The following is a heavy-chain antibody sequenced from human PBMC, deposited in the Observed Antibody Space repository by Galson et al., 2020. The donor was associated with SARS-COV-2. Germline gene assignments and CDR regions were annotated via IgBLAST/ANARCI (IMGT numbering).Heavy chain of an antibody. D-gene: IGHD3-22*01. J-gene: IGHJ3*02. CDR3: SARYYYETSAHFYLCAFDI. CDR1: GFTIDDYT. CDR2: ISWDGERT. Sequence: GGSLRLSCAASGFTIDDYTMHWVRQAPGKGLEWVALISWDGERTFYADSVEGRFTISRDNSKNSLDLQMSSLRTEDTALYYCSARYYYETSAHFYLCAFDIWGEGTKVSV. V-gene: IGHV3-43*01.